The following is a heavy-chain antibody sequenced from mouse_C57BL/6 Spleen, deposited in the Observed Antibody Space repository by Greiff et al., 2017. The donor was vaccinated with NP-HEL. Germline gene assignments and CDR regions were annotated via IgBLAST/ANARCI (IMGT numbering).Heavy chain of an antibody. CDR3: TRGTTVVATGYFDV. CDR2: ISSGGDYI. D-gene: IGHD1-1*01. CDR1: GFTFSSYA. J-gene: IGHJ1*03. V-gene: IGHV5-9-1*02. Sequence: EVKLVESGEGLVKPGGSLKLSCAASGFTFSSYAMSWVRQTPEKRLAWVAYISSGGDYIYYADTVKGRFTISRDNARNTLYLQMSSLKSEDTAMYYCTRGTTVVATGYFDVWGTGTTVTVSS.